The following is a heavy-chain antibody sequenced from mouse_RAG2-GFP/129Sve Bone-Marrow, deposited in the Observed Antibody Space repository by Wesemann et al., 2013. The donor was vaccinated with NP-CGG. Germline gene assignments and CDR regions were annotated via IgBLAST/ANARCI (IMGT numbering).Heavy chain of an antibody. V-gene: IGHV3-8*02. Sequence: EYTGYISYSGSTYYNPSLKSRISITRDTSKNQYYLQLNSVTTEDTATYYCARSRRYWFAYWGQGTLVTVSA. D-gene: IGHD2-14*01. CDR2: ISYSGST. CDR3: ARSRRYWFAY. J-gene: IGHJ3*01.